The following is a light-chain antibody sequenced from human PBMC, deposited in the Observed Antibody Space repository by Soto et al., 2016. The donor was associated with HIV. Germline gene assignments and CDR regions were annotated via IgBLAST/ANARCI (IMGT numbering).Light chain of an antibody. CDR1: NIGGKS. CDR2: DDN. Sequence: SYELTQPPSVSVAPGQTASITCGGNNIGGKSVNWYQQKPGQAPVLVVYDDNDRPSGIPERFSGSNSGNTATLTISRVEAGDEADYYCQVWDSDSDYVIFGGGTKVTVL. V-gene: IGLV3-21*02. J-gene: IGLJ2*01. CDR3: QVWDSDSDYVI.